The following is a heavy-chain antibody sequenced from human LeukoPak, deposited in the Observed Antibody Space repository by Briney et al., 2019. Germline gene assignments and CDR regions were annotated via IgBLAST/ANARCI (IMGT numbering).Heavy chain of an antibody. CDR3: ARENPWANYYDSSGYYYGWFDP. D-gene: IGHD3-22*01. J-gene: IGHJ5*02. V-gene: IGHV4-31*03. Sequence: SQTLSLTCTVSGGSISSGGYYWSWIRQHPGKGLEWIGYIYYSGSTYYNPSLKSRVTISVDTSKNQFPLKPSSVTAADTAVYYCARENPWANYYDSSGYYYGWFDPWGQGTLVTVSS. CDR1: GGSISSGGYY. CDR2: IYYSGST.